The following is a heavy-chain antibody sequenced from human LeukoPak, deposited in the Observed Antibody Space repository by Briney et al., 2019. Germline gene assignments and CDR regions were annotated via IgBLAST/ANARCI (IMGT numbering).Heavy chain of an antibody. D-gene: IGHD2-2*01. Sequence: GGSLRLSCAASGFTFSSYSMNWVRQAPGKGLEWVSSISSSSNYIYYADSVKGRFTISRDNAKNSLYLQMNSLRAEDTAVYYCARDRAVGYCTSTSCSHYYYYSYYMDVWGKGTTVTVSS. CDR1: GFTFSSYS. V-gene: IGHV3-21*01. CDR2: ISSSSNYI. CDR3: ARDRAVGYCTSTSCSHYYYYSYYMDV. J-gene: IGHJ6*03.